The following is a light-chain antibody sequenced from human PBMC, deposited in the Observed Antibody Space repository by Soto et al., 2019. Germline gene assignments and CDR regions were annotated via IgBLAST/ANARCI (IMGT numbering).Light chain of an antibody. CDR2: EVS. V-gene: IGLV2-14*01. CDR1: SSDVGAYKY. Sequence: QPVLTQPASVSGSPGQSITISCTGTSSDVGAYKYVSWYQQHPGKAPKLMIYEVSNRPSGVSNRFSGSKSGNTASVTISGLQAEDEADYYCSSYTSTNTQVFGTGTQLTVL. CDR3: SSYTSTNTQV. J-gene: IGLJ1*01.